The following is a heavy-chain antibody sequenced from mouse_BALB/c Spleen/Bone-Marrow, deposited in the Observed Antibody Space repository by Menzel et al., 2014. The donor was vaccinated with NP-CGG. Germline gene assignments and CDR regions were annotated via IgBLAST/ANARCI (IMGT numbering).Heavy chain of an antibody. Sequence: VQLQQSGAELVRPGASVKLSCKASGYTFTSNWINWVKQRPGQGLEWIGNIYPSDSYTNYNQKFKDKATLTVDKSSSTAYMQLSSPTSEDSAVYYCTRGSSCVGFAMGYWSQGTSVTISS. J-gene: IGHJ4*01. V-gene: IGHV1-69*02. CDR3: TRGSSCVGFAMGY. D-gene: IGHD1-1*01. CDR2: IYPSDSYT. CDR1: GYTFTSNW.